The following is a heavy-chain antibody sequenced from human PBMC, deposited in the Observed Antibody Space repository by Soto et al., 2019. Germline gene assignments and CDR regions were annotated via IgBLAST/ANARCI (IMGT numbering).Heavy chain of an antibody. Sequence: SETLSLTCAVYGGSFSGYYWSWIRQPPGKGLEWIGEINHSGSTNYNPSLKSRVTISVDTSKNQFSLKLSSATAADTAVYYCARGPLWAYYGMDVWGQETTVNVSS. CDR1: GGSFSGYY. CDR3: ARGPLWAYYGMDV. CDR2: INHSGST. V-gene: IGHV4-34*01. D-gene: IGHD3-10*01. J-gene: IGHJ6*02.